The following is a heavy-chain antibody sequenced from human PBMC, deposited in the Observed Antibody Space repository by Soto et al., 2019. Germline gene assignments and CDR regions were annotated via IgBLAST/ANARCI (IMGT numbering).Heavy chain of an antibody. V-gene: IGHV3-23*01. D-gene: IGHD1-26*01. Sequence: GPLRLSCEVSGIIFSSYAMGWVRQAPGKGLEWVSSISGRGSGKYYADSVKGRFTISRDNSKNALYLQMKSLTSEDTATYYCAKDRLAGGSYTFDSWGQGTPVTVSS. CDR2: ISGRGSGK. J-gene: IGHJ4*02. CDR1: GIIFSSYA. CDR3: AKDRLAGGSYTFDS.